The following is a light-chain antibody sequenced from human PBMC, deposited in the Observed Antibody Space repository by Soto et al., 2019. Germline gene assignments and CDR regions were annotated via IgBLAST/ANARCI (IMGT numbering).Light chain of an antibody. CDR1: SRDVGGYNY. CDR2: EVS. V-gene: IGLV2-14*01. J-gene: IGLJ2*01. Sequence: QPVLTQPASVSGSPGQSITISCTGTSRDVGGYNYVSWHQQHPGKAPKVVITEVSNRPSGVSNRFSGSKSGNTASLTISGLQAEDEADYYCSSYSSDTTPVIFGGGTKVTVL. CDR3: SSYSSDTTPVI.